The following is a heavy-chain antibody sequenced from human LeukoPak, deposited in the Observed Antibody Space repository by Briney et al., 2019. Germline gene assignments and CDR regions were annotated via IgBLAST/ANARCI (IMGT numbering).Heavy chain of an antibody. D-gene: IGHD6-13*01. CDR3: VSSSWGDYYMDV. CDR2: VYPGDSDT. Sequence: GESLKISCKGSGYIFTDYWIGWVRQMPGKGLEWMGIVYPGDSDTRYSPSFQGQVTISADKSITTAYLQWSSLKASDTAMYYCVSSSWGDYYMDVWGKGTTVTVSS. J-gene: IGHJ6*03. V-gene: IGHV5-51*01. CDR1: GYIFTDYW.